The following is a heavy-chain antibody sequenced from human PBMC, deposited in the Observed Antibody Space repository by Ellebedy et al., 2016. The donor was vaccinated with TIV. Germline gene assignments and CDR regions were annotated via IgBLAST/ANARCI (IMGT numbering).Heavy chain of an antibody. CDR2: IIPIFGTA. Sequence: SVKVSXXASGGTFSSYAISWVRQAPGQGLEWMGGIIPIFGTANYAQKFQGRVTITADESTSTAYMELSSLRSEDTAVYYCARDRYYDSSGYSYAFDIWGQGTMVTVSS. CDR3: ARDRYYDSSGYSYAFDI. J-gene: IGHJ3*02. D-gene: IGHD3-22*01. CDR1: GGTFSSYA. V-gene: IGHV1-69*13.